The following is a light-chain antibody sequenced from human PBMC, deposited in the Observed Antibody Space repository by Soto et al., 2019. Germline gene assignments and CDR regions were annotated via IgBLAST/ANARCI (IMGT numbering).Light chain of an antibody. V-gene: IGKV1-16*02. Sequence: DIQMTQSPSSLSASVGDRVTITCRASQDISNYLAWFQQKPGKAPKSLIYAASNLESGVPPKFSGSASGTDFTLTISSLQPEDVATYYCQQYDSYPITFGQGTRLEIK. CDR2: AAS. CDR1: QDISNY. CDR3: QQYDSYPIT. J-gene: IGKJ5*01.